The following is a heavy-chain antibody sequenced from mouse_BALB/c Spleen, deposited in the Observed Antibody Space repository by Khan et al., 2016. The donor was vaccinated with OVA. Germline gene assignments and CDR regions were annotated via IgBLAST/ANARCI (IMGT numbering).Heavy chain of an antibody. Sequence: EVKLLESGPGLVKPSQSLSLTCTVTGYSFTSGYGWYLIRQFPGNILEWMGFISYSGGTNYNPSLKSRISFTRDTSKNQFFLQFNSVTTEDTATYYCARTARIKNWGKGTTLTVSS. J-gene: IGHJ2*01. D-gene: IGHD1-2*01. CDR1: GYSFTSGYG. CDR2: ISYSGGT. CDR3: ARTARIKN. V-gene: IGHV3-1*02.